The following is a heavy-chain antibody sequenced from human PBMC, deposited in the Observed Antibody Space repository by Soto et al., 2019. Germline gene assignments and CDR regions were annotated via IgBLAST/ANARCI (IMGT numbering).Heavy chain of an antibody. CDR2: IYSGGST. J-gene: IGHJ4*02. CDR3: ARGGGSAAGRGFDY. Sequence: GESLKISCAASGFTVSSNYMSWVRQAPGKGLEWVSVIYSGGSTYYADSVKGRLTISRDNSKNTLYLQMNSLRAEDTAVYYCARGGGSAAGRGFDYWGQGTLVTVSS. D-gene: IGHD6-13*01. V-gene: IGHV3-53*01. CDR1: GFTVSSNY.